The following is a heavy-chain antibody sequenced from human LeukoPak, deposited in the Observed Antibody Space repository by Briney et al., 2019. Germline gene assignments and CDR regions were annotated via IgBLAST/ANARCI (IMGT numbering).Heavy chain of an antibody. D-gene: IGHD3-10*01. J-gene: IGHJ6*04. CDR2: ISSSSSYI. CDR3: ARDLRGQGSGSYLYYYGMDV. CDR1: GFTFSSYS. V-gene: IGHV3-21*01. Sequence: GGSPRLSCAASGFTFSSYSMNWVRQAPGKGLEWVSSISSSSSYIYYADSVKGRFTISRDNAKNSLYLQMNSLRAEDTAVYYCARDLRGQGSGSYLYYYGMDVWGKRTTVTVSS.